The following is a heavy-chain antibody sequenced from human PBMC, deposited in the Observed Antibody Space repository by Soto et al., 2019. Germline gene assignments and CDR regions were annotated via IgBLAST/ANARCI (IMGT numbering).Heavy chain of an antibody. CDR1: GYSFTSYW. CDR2: IYPGDSDT. CDR3: ARLGYYYDPNPFYYYGMDV. J-gene: IGHJ6*02. D-gene: IGHD3-22*01. V-gene: IGHV5-51*01. Sequence: GESLKISCKGSGYSFTSYWIGWVREMPGKGLEWMGIIYPGDSDTRYSPSFQGQVTISADKSISTAYLQWSSLKASDTAMYYCARLGYYYDPNPFYYYGMDVWGQGTTVTVSS.